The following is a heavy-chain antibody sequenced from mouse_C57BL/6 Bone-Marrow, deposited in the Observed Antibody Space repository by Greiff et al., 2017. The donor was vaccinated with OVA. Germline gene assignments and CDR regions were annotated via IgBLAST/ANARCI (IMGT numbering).Heavy chain of an antibody. CDR2: IDPSDSYT. D-gene: IGHD2-1*01. CDR1: GYTFTSYW. J-gene: IGHJ4*01. CDR3: ARSGYYGNGGDY. Sequence: VKLQESGAELMKPGASVKLSCKATGYTFTSYWMHWVKQRPGQGLEWIGVIDPSDSYTNYNQKFKGKATLTVDTSSSTAYMQLSSLTSEDSAVYYCARSGYYGNGGDYWGQGTSVTVSS. V-gene: IGHV1-59*01.